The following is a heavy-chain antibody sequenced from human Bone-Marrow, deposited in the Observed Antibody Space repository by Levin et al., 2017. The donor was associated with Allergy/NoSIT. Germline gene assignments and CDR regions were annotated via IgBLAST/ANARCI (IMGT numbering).Heavy chain of an antibody. D-gene: IGHD6-13*01. CDR1: GFTFSSYS. CDR3: ARGGCSSSWPENLYYYDGMDV. V-gene: IGHV3-21*01. J-gene: IGHJ6*02. CDR2: ISSSSSYI. Sequence: GGSLRLSCAASGFTFSSYSMNWVRQAPGKGLEWVSSISSSSSYIYYADSVKGRFTISRDNAKNSLYLQMNSLRAEDTAVYYCARGGCSSSWPENLYYYDGMDVWGQGTTVTVSS.